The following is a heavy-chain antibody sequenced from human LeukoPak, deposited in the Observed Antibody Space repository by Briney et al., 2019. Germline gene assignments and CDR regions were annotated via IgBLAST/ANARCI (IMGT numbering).Heavy chain of an antibody. V-gene: IGHV4-61*02. Sequence: SETLSLTCTVSGGSINIDGYYWSWIRQPAGKGLEWIGRIYTSGSTNYNPSLKSRVTISVDTSKNQFSLKLSSVTAADTAVYYCARVGRTPPKPGYMDVWGKGTTVTVSS. D-gene: IGHD1-14*01. J-gene: IGHJ6*03. CDR2: IYTSGST. CDR3: ARVGRTPPKPGYMDV. CDR1: GGSINIDGYY.